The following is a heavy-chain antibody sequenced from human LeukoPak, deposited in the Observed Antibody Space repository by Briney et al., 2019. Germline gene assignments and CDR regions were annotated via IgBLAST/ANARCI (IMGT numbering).Heavy chain of an antibody. V-gene: IGHV4-59*01. J-gene: IGHJ3*02. D-gene: IGHD1-26*01. CDR1: GGSIRNYY. CDR2: IYYSGAT. Sequence: SETLSLTCIVSGGSIRNYYWSWIRQPPGKGLEWIGYIYYSGATRYNPSLKSRATISVDTSKNQFSLNLNSVTAADTAVYYCARFPPRLVGPTPDAFDIWGQGIMVTVSS. CDR3: ARFPPRLVGPTPDAFDI.